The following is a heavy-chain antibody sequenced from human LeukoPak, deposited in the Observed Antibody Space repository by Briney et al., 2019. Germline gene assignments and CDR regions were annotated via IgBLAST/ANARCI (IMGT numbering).Heavy chain of an antibody. CDR2: IIPIFGTA. D-gene: IGHD3-22*01. V-gene: IGHV1-69*01. Sequence: SVKVSCKASGGTFSSYAISWVRQAPGQGLEWMGGIIPIFGTANYAQKFQGRVTITADESTSTAYMELSSLRSEDTAVYYCARATPYDSSGYYLPDHWGQGTLVTVSS. J-gene: IGHJ5*02. CDR3: ARATPYDSSGYYLPDH. CDR1: GGTFSSYA.